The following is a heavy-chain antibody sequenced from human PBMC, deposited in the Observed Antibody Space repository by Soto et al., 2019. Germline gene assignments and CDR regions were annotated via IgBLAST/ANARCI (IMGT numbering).Heavy chain of an antibody. CDR1: GGSISSSSYY. V-gene: IGHV4-39*01. Sequence: SETLSLTCTVSGGSISSSSYYWGWIRQPPGKGLEWIGSIYYSGSTYYNPSLKSRVTISVDTSKNQFSLKLSSVTAADTAVYYCARWPELLMITFGGVIVDDAFDIWGQGTMVTVSS. CDR2: IYYSGST. CDR3: ARWPELLMITFGGVIVDDAFDI. D-gene: IGHD3-16*02. J-gene: IGHJ3*02.